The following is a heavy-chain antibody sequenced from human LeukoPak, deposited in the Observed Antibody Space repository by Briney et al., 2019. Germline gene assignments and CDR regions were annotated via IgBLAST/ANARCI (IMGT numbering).Heavy chain of an antibody. CDR3: ARAGPDYGGPYFDY. Sequence: SETLSLTCTVSGGSISSYYWSWIRQPPGKGLEWIGYIYYSGSTNYNPSLKSRVTISVDTSKNQFSLKLSSVTAADTAVYYCARAGPDYGGPYFDYWGQGTLVTVSS. V-gene: IGHV4-59*01. CDR1: GGSISSYY. D-gene: IGHD4/OR15-4a*01. J-gene: IGHJ4*02. CDR2: IYYSGST.